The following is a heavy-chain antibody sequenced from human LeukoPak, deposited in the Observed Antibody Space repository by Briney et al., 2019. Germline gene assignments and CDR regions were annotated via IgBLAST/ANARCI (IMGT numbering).Heavy chain of an antibody. V-gene: IGHV4-34*01. CDR2: INHSGST. CDR3: ARAAARIQLWLRRAFDI. J-gene: IGHJ3*02. Sequence: PSETLSLTCAVYGGSFSGYYWSWIRQPPGKGLEWIGEINHSGSTNYNPSPKSRVTISVDTSQNQFSLQLSSVTAADTAVYYCARAAARIQLWLRRAFDIWGQGTMVTVSS. CDR1: GGSFSGYY. D-gene: IGHD5-18*01.